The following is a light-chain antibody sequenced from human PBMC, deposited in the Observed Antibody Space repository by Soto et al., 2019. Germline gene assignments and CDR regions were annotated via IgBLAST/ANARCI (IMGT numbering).Light chain of an antibody. CDR2: RNN. V-gene: IGLV1-47*01. CDR3: VSWDASLSAWV. J-gene: IGLJ3*02. CDR1: NSNIGSDF. Sequence: QSALTQPPSASGTPGQTVTISCSGSNSNIGSDFVFWFQQLPGTAPILLIYRNNQRPSGVPDRFSGSKSGTSASLAISGLRSEDEADYYCVSWDASLSAWVFGGGTQLTVL.